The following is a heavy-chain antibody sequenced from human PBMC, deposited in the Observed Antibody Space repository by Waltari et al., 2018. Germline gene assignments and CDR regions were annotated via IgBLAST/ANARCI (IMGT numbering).Heavy chain of an antibody. CDR3: ALALDYYDSSGYSG. Sequence: QVQLVQSGAEVKKPGASVKVSCKASGYTFTSYAMHWVRQAPGQRLEWMGWINAGNGNTKYSQKFQGRVTITRDTSASTAYMELSSLRSEDTAVYYCALALDYYDSSGYSGWGQGTLVTVSS. J-gene: IGHJ4*02. CDR1: GYTFTSYA. D-gene: IGHD3-22*01. V-gene: IGHV1-3*01. CDR2: INAGNGNT.